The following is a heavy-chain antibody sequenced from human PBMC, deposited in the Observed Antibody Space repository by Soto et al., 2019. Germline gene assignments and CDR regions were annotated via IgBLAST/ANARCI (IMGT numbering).Heavy chain of an antibody. D-gene: IGHD5-18*01. J-gene: IGHJ4*02. V-gene: IGHV3-53*01. CDR1: GFLVNSAY. Sequence: EVQLVESGGGLIPPGGSLRLSCAASGFLVNSAYMTWVRQAPGKGLEWLSMINSDGSTLYAESVKGRFTISRANSKNRLVLQMNSMRTEDTAMYYCARSGYSFAWGYWGQGTLVIVTS. CDR2: INSDGST. CDR3: ARSGYSFAWGY.